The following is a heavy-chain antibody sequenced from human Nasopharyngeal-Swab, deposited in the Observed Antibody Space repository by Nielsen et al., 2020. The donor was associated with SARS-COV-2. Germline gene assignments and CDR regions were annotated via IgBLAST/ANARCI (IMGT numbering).Heavy chain of an antibody. D-gene: IGHD3-22*01. CDR2: IVVGSGNT. Sequence: WVRQAPGKRLEWIGWIVVGSGNTNYAQKFQERVTITRDMSTSTAYTELSSLRSEDTAVYYCAASLPYDSSGYYSWGQGTLVTVSS. CDR3: AASLPYDSSGYYS. J-gene: IGHJ4*02. V-gene: IGHV1-58*01.